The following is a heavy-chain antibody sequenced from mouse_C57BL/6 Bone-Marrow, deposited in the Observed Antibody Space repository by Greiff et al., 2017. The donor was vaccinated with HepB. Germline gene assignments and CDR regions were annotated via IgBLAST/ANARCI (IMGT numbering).Heavy chain of an antibody. CDR3: ARDGNPFAY. Sequence: QVQLQQPGAELVMPGASVKLSCKASGYTFTSYWMHWVKQRPGQGLEWIGEIDPSDSYTNYNQKFKGKSTLTVDKSSSTAYMQLSSLTSEDSAVYYCARDGNPFAYWGQGTLVTVSA. V-gene: IGHV1-69*01. CDR2: IDPSDSYT. D-gene: IGHD2-1*01. J-gene: IGHJ3*01. CDR1: GYTFTSYW.